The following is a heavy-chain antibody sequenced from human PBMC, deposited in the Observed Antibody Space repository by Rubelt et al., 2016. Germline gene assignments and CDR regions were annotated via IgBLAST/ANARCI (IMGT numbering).Heavy chain of an antibody. V-gene: IGHV4-61*01. Sequence: QLQLQESGPGLVKPSETLSLTCTVSGGSISSSSYYWSWIRQPPGKGLEWIGYIYYSGSTNYNPSLKSRVTISVTTSKNQFSLKLSSGTAADTAVYYCARDLRTGPESYGMDVWGQGTTVTVSS. CDR1: GGSISSSSYY. CDR3: ARDLRTGPESYGMDV. CDR2: IYYSGST. D-gene: IGHD2-8*02. J-gene: IGHJ6*02.